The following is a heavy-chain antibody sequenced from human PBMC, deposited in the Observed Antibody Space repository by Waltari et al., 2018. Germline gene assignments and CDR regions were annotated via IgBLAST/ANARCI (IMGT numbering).Heavy chain of an antibody. D-gene: IGHD6-6*01. CDR1: GYSISSGYY. CDR2: IYHGGST. V-gene: IGHV4-38-2*01. CDR3: ARRIIAAPYYFDY. Sequence: QVQLQESGPGLVKPSETLSLTGAVSGYSISSGYYWDWIRQPPGKGRAWIGSIYHGGSTYYNPALKNRVTISVDTSKNQFSLKLSSVTAADTAVYYCARRIIAAPYYFDYWGQGTLVTVSS. J-gene: IGHJ4*02.